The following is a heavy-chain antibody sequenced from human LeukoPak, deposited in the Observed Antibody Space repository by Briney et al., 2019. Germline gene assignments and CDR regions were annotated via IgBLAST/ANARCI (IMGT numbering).Heavy chain of an antibody. D-gene: IGHD5-24*01. CDR2: INHSGST. CDR1: GGSFSGYY. V-gene: IGHV4-34*01. J-gene: IGHJ4*02. Sequence: SETLSLTCAVHGGSFSGYYWSWIRQPPGKGLEWIGEINHSGSTNYNPSLKSRVTISVDTSKNQFSLKLSSVTAADTAVYYCASPRGGGDGYKFDYWGQGTLVTVSS. CDR3: ASPRGGGDGYKFDY.